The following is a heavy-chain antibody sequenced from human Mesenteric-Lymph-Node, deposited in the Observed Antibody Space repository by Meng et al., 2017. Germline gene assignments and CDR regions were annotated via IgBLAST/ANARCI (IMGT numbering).Heavy chain of an antibody. J-gene: IGHJ3*02. CDR3: ARDYMVVDAFDI. CDR1: EFTFSTSW. Sequence: GGSLRLSCAASEFTFSTSWMTWVRQAPGKGLEWVSYISSSGDTRYYADSVKGRFTISRDNAKNSLYLEMNSLRVEDTALYYCARDYMVVDAFDIWGQGTMVTVSS. V-gene: IGHV3-48*04. D-gene: IGHD2-15*01. CDR2: ISSSGDTR.